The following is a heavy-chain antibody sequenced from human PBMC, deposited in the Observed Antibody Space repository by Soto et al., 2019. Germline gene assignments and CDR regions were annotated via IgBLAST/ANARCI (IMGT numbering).Heavy chain of an antibody. CDR2: IYPGDSDT. V-gene: IGHV5-51*01. CDR1: GYSFTSYW. Sequence: GESLKISCKGSGYSFTSYWIGWVRQMPGKGLEWMGIIYPGDSDTRYSPSFQGQVTISADKSISTAYLQWSSLKASDTAMYYGARAERWGFEWELRYNWFDPWGQGTLVTVSS. D-gene: IGHD1-26*01. J-gene: IGHJ5*02. CDR3: ARAERWGFEWELRYNWFDP.